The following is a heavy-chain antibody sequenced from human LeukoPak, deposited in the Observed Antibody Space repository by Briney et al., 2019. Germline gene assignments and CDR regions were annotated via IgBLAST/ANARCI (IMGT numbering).Heavy chain of an antibody. CDR1: GGSISSYY. J-gene: IGHJ2*01. CDR2: IYYSGST. CDR3: ARRLSANWYFAL. D-gene: IGHD2/OR15-2a*01. Sequence: SETLSLTCTVSGGSISSYYWSWIRQPPGKGLEWIGYIYYSGSTYYNPSLKSRVTISVDTSKNQFSLKLSSVTAADTAVYYCARRLSANWYFALWGRGTLVTVSS. V-gene: IGHV4-59*12.